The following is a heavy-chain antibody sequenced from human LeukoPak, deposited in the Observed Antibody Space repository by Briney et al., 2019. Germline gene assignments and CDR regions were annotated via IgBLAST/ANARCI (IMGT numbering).Heavy chain of an antibody. CDR3: ARGGSYVGNDY. CDR1: GGSISSYY. CDR2: IYYSGST. V-gene: IGHV4-59*01. D-gene: IGHD1-26*01. Sequence: PSETLSLTCTVSGGSISSYYWSWIRQPPGKGQEWIGYIYYSGSTNYNPSLKSRVTISVDTSKNQFSLKLSSVTAADTAVYYCARGGSYVGNDYWGQGTLVTVSS. J-gene: IGHJ4*02.